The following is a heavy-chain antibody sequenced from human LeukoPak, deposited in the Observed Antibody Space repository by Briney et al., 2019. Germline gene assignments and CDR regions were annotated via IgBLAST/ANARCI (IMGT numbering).Heavy chain of an antibody. CDR2: ISTYNGNT. V-gene: IGHV1-18*01. D-gene: IGHD1-7*01. CDR1: GYTFTSYD. CDR3: ARDEGGELELRY. Sequence: ASVKVSCKASGYTFTSYDINWVRQAPGQGPEWMGWISTYNGNTNYAQKFQGRVTMTTDTSTSTAYMELRSLRSDDTAVYYCARDEGGELELRYWGQGTLVTVSS. J-gene: IGHJ4*02.